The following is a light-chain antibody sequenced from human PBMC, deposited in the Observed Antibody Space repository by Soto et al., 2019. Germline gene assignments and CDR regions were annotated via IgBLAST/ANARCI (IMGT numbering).Light chain of an antibody. V-gene: IGKV3D-15*01. CDR3: QQYNNWVPA. J-gene: IGKJ1*01. CDR1: QSVSSN. Sequence: EIVMTQSTATLAVSPGERATLSCRASQSVSSNLAWYQQKPGQAPRLLIYGASTRATGIPARFSGSGSGTEFTLTISSLQSEDFAVYYCQQYNNWVPAFGQGTKVDIK. CDR2: GAS.